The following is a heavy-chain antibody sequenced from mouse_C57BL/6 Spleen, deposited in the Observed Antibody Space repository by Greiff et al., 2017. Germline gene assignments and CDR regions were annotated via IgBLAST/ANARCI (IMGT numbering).Heavy chain of an antibody. Sequence: QVQLKESGAELVRPGASVKLSCKASGYTFTDYYINWVKQRPGQGLEWIARIYPGSGNTYYNEKFKGKATLTAEKSSSTAYMQLSSLTSEDSAVYFCARGDYYPYYYAMDYWGQGTSVTVSS. CDR3: ARGDYYPYYYAMDY. CDR1: GYTFTDYY. CDR2: IYPGSGNT. V-gene: IGHV1-76*01. J-gene: IGHJ4*01. D-gene: IGHD1-1*01.